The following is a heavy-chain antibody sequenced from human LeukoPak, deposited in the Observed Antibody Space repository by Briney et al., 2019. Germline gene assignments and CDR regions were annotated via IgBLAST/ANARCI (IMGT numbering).Heavy chain of an antibody. D-gene: IGHD3-9*01. CDR1: GYTFTSYG. J-gene: IGHJ5*02. CDR3: ARGMGLRYFDWLTH. CDR2: ISAYNGNT. Sequence: ASVKVSCKASGYTFTSYGISWVRQAPGRGLEWMGWISAYNGNTNYAQKLQGRVTMTTDTSTSTAYMELRSLRSDDTAVYYCARGMGLRYFDWLTHWGQGTLVTVSS. V-gene: IGHV1-18*01.